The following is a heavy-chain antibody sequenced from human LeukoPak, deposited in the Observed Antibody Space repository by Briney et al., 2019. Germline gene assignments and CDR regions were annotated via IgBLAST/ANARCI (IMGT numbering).Heavy chain of an antibody. J-gene: IGHJ4*02. CDR1: GFTVSSNY. D-gene: IGHD6-19*01. CDR2: IYSGGST. CDR3: AKDLKTVAGGTFDY. Sequence: PGGSLRLSCAASGFTVSSNYMSWVRQAPGKGLEWVSVIYSGGSTYYADSVKGRFTISRDNSKNTLYLQMNSLRAEDTAVYYCAKDLKTVAGGTFDYWGQGTLVTVSS. V-gene: IGHV3-53*01.